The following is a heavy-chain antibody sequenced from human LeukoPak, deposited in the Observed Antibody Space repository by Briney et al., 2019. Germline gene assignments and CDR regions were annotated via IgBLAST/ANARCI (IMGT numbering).Heavy chain of an antibody. V-gene: IGHV3-9*03. J-gene: IGHJ4*02. Sequence: PGGSPRLSCAASGFTFDDYAMHWVRQAPGKGLEWVSGISWNSGSIGYADSVKGRFTISRDNAKNSLYLQMNSLRAEDMALYYCAKGWYDILAGFFDYWGQGTLVTVSS. CDR2: ISWNSGSI. CDR3: AKGWYDILAGFFDY. D-gene: IGHD3-9*01. CDR1: GFTFDDYA.